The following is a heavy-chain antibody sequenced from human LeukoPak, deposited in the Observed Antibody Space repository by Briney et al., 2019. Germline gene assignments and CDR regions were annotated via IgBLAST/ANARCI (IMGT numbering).Heavy chain of an antibody. CDR1: GFTFSSYG. V-gene: IGHV3-30*12. D-gene: IGHD3-10*01. CDR3: ARDRRGTPLWFGEM. Sequence: GGSLRLSCAASGFTFSSYGMHWVRQAPGKGLEWVAVISYDGSNKYYADSVKGRFTISRDNAKNSLYLQMNSLRAEDTAVYYCARDRRGTPLWFGEMWGQGTLVTVSS. J-gene: IGHJ4*02. CDR2: ISYDGSNK.